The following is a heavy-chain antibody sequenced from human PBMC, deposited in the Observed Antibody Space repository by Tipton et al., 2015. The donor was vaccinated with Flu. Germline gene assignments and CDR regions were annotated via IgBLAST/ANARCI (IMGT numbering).Heavy chain of an antibody. CDR2: MYVSGST. CDR1: GGSMSSFY. Sequence: TLSLTCTVSGGSMSSFYWTWIRQPAGKGLEWIGRMYVSGSTKYNPSLKSRVTMSVDTSKNQFSLKLSSVTAADTAVYYCARFAPWGSLRVMPTTPDAFDVWGHGTGVSVSS. D-gene: IGHD3-16*01. J-gene: IGHJ3*01. CDR3: ARFAPWGSLRVMPTTPDAFDV. V-gene: IGHV4-4*07.